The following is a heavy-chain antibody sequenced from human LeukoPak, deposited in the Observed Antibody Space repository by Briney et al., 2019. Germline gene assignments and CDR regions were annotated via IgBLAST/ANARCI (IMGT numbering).Heavy chain of an antibody. CDR2: IYSGGST. Sequence: GGSLRLSCAASGFTVSSNYMSWVRQAPGKGLEWVSVIYSGGSTYYADSVKGRFTISRDNSKNTLCLQMNSLRAEDTAIYYCARDREEKARIGGMDVWGQGTTVIVSS. V-gene: IGHV3-66*01. CDR3: ARDREEKARIGGMDV. D-gene: IGHD3-16*01. J-gene: IGHJ6*02. CDR1: GFTVSSNY.